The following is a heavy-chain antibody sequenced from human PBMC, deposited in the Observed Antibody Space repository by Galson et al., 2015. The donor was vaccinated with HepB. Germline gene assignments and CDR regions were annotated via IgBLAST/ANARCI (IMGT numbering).Heavy chain of an antibody. CDR2: INSDGSST. CDR1: GFTFSSYW. V-gene: IGHV3-74*01. D-gene: IGHD3-10*01. CDR3: ARGSSGAPGDY. Sequence: SLRLSCAASGFTFSSYWMHWVRQAPGKGLVWVSRINSDGSSTSYADSVKGRFTISRDNAKNTLYLQMNSLRAEDTAVYYCARGSSGAPGDYWGQGTLVTVSS. J-gene: IGHJ4*02.